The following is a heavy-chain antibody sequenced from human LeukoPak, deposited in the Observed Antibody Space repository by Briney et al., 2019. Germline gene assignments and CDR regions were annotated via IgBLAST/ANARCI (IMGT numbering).Heavy chain of an antibody. CDR1: GFTFSDYY. D-gene: IGHD2-2*01. V-gene: IGHV3-11*01. CDR3: ARQDIVVVPAAPYFDY. CDR2: ISSSGSTI. Sequence: GGSLRLSCAASGFTFSDYYMSWIRQAPGKGLELVSYISSSGSTIYYADSVKGRFTISRDNAKNSLYLQMNSLRAEDTAVYYCARQDIVVVPAAPYFDYWGQGTLVTVSS. J-gene: IGHJ4*02.